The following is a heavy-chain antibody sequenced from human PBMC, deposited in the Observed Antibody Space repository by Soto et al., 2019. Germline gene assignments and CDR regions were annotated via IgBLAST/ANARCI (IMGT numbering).Heavy chain of an antibody. Sequence: GESLKVSCKGSGYSFTSYWISWVRQMPGKGLEWMGRIDPSDSYTNYSPSFQGHVTISADKSISTAYLQWSSLKASDTAMYYCARSHNFEAASTNYWGQGTLVTV. CDR1: GYSFTSYW. V-gene: IGHV5-10-1*01. D-gene: IGHD6-25*01. J-gene: IGHJ4*02. CDR2: IDPSDSYT. CDR3: ARSHNFEAASTNY.